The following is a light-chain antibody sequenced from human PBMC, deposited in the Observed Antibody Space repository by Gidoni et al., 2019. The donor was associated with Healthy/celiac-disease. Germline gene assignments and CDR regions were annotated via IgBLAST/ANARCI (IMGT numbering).Light chain of an antibody. Sequence: DIHMTQSPSTLSASVGDRVTITCRASQSISSWLAKYQQKPEKAPKLLIYKASSLESGVSSRFSSGRSGTKFALTISSLQPDDFAAYYCQQYSNYTPCSFGQGTKLEIK. J-gene: IGKJ2*04. V-gene: IGKV1-5*03. CDR3: QQYSNYTPCS. CDR1: QSISSW. CDR2: KAS.